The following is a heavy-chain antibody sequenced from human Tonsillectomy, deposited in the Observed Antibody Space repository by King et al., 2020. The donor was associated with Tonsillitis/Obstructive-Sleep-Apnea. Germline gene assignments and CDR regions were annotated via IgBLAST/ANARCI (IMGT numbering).Heavy chain of an antibody. CDR1: GGSISSYY. CDR2: IYYSRST. CDR3: AREGLRDAFDI. V-gene: IGHV4-59*01. J-gene: IGHJ3*02. Sequence: LQLQESGPGLVKPSETLSLTCTVSGGSISSYYWSWIRQPPGKGLECIGYIYYSRSTNYNPSLKSRVTISVDTSKSQFSLKLSSVTAADTAVYYCAREGLRDAFDIWGQGTMVTVSS. D-gene: IGHD5-12*01.